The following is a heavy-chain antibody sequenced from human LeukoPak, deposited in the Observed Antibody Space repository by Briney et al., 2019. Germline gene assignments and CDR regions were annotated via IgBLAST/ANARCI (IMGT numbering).Heavy chain of an antibody. V-gene: IGHV4-38-2*02. CDR1: GYSISSGYY. J-gene: IGHJ6*03. Sequence: SETLSLTCTVSGYSISSGYYWGWIRQPPGKGLEWIGSIYHSGSTYYNPSLKSRVTISVDTSKNQFSPKLSSVTAADTAVYYCARVNAGNYYYYYMDVWGQGTLVTVSS. D-gene: IGHD4-23*01. CDR3: ARVNAGNYYYYYMDV. CDR2: IYHSGST.